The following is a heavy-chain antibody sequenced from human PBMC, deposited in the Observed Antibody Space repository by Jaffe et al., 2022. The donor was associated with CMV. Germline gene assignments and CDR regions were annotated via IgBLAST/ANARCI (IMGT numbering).Heavy chain of an antibody. Sequence: QVQLVQSGAEVKKPGSSVKVSCKASGGTFSSYAISWVRQAPGQGLEWMGRIIPILGIANYAQKFQGRVTITADKSTSTAYMELSSLRSEDTAVYYCARGRKKLVGAEQYLDYWGQGTLVTVSS. CDR1: GGTFSSYA. V-gene: IGHV1-69*09. D-gene: IGHD1-26*01. J-gene: IGHJ4*02. CDR2: IIPILGIA. CDR3: ARGRKKLVGAEQYLDY.